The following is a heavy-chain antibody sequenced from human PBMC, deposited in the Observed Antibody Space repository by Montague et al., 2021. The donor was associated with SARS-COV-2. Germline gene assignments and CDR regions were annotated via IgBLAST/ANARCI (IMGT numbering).Heavy chain of an antibody. CDR3: ARKTSRGLTIFGVVSASYCFDY. D-gene: IGHD3-3*01. V-gene: IGHV4-39*01. CDR1: GGSISSSSYF. Sequence: SETLSLTCTVSGGSISSSSYFWGWIRQPPGKGLEWIGSIYYGGSTYYNPSLKSRVTISVDTSKNQFSLKLSSVTAADTAVFYCARKTSRGLTIFGVVSASYCFDYGGQGTLVTVSS. J-gene: IGHJ4*02. CDR2: IYYGGST.